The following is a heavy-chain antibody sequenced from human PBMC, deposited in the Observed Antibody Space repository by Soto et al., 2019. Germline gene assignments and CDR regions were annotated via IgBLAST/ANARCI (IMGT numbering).Heavy chain of an antibody. CDR3: GKYYYASGSNWFDP. Sequence: PGGSLRLSCAASGFTLSISDMSWVRQAPGKGLEWVSSISGSDGRTYYAESVKGRFTISRDNSKNTLYLQMSSLRVVDTAVYYCGKYYYASGSNWFDPWGRGTLVTVSS. CDR2: ISGSDGRT. V-gene: IGHV3-23*01. D-gene: IGHD3-10*01. CDR1: GFTLSISD. J-gene: IGHJ5*02.